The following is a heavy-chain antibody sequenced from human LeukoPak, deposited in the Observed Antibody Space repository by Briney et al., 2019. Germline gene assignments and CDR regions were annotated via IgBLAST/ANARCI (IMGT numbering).Heavy chain of an antibody. V-gene: IGHV4-4*07. CDR3: ARGLPYSSSWYVFGRNWFDP. J-gene: IGHJ5*02. Sequence: SETLSLTCTVSGGSISSYYWSWIRQPAGKGLEWIGRIYTSGSTNYNPSLKSRVTMSVDTSKNQFSLKLSSVTAADTAVYYCARGLPYSSSWYVFGRNWFDPWGQGTLVTVSS. D-gene: IGHD6-13*01. CDR1: GGSISSYY. CDR2: IYTSGST.